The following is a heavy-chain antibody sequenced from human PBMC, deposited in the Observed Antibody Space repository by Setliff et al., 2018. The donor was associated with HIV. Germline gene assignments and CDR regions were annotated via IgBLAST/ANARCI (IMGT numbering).Heavy chain of an antibody. CDR2: ITSNSGRI. V-gene: IGHV3-9*01. CDR1: GFTFDEYA. J-gene: IGHJ4*02. Sequence: PGGSLRLSCVASGFTFDEYAMHWVRQAPGKGLEWVSGITSNSGRIGYADSIKGRFTISRDNAKNSLYLQMNSLRAEDTAVYFCARGRGESRTNYFDYWGQGTLVTVS. CDR3: ARGRGESRTNYFDY.